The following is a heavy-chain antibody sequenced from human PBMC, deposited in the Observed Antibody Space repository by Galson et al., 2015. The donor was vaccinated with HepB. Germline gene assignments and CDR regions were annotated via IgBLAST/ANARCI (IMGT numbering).Heavy chain of an antibody. J-gene: IGHJ4*02. CDR3: ARALFRGVSRAPDY. V-gene: IGHV3-21*01. CDR2: ISSSSSYI. D-gene: IGHD3-10*01. Sequence: SLRLSCAASGFTFSSYSMNWVRQAPGKGLEWVSSISSSSSYIYYADSVKGRFTISRDNAKNSLYLQMNSLRAEDTAVYYCARALFRGVSRAPDYWGQGTLVTVSS. CDR1: GFTFSSYS.